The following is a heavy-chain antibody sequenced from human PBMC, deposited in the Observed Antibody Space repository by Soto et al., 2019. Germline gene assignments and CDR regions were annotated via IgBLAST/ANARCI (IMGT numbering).Heavy chain of an antibody. J-gene: IGHJ4*02. D-gene: IGHD4-17*01. Sequence: QVQLVESGGGLVKPGGSLRLSCAASGFTFSDYYMSWIRQAPGKGLEWVSYISSSSSYTNYADSVKGRFTISRDNAKNSLYLQMNSLTAEDTAVYYCARDLTTVVVDYWGQGTLVTVSS. CDR2: ISSSSSYT. V-gene: IGHV3-11*06. CDR1: GFTFSDYY. CDR3: ARDLTTVVVDY.